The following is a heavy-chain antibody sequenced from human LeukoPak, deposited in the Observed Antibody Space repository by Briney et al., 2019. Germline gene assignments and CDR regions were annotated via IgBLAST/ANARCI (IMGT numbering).Heavy chain of an antibody. V-gene: IGHV4-59*01. Sequence: SDPLSLPCTVSGRSISHYYWSWLRQPTGKGLEWIQYISCKGTSNYNPSLESRVTKSVDTSKNQFSLNLSSVTAADTSVYYCARDGGYASGSYIWGQGTMVTVSS. CDR1: GRSISHYY. CDR2: ISCKGTS. CDR3: ARDGGYASGSYI. J-gene: IGHJ3*02. D-gene: IGHD3-10*01.